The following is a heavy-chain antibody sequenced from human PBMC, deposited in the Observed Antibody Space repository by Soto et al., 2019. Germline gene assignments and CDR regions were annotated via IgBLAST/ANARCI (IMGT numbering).Heavy chain of an antibody. CDR1: GDSVSTNSVT. V-gene: IGHV6-1*01. J-gene: IGHJ5*01. CDR2: TYYRSKWYN. Sequence: PSQTLSLTCGISGDSVSTNSVTGDWIRQSPSRGLEWLGRTYYRSKWYNDYAVSVKGRITINPDTSNNQLSLQLNSVTPDDTAVYYCARLIGNSWLDSWGQGTLVTVS. CDR3: ARLIGNSWLDS. D-gene: IGHD2-8*01.